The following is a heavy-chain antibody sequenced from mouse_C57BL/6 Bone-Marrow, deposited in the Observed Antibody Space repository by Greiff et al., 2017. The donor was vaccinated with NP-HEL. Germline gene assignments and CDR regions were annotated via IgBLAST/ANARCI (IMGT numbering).Heavy chain of an antibody. V-gene: IGHV5-9-1*02. CDR2: ISSGGAYI. J-gene: IGHJ4*01. CDR3: TRGDHTLLDAMDY. D-gene: IGHD3-3*01. Sequence: DVKLVESGAGLVKPGGSLKLSCAASGFTFSSYAMSWVRQTTEQRLEWVAYISSGGAYIYYGDTVKGHVTISTDNARNTLYLQVSSLKSEDTAMYYCTRGDHTLLDAMDYWGQGTSVTVSS. CDR1: GFTFSSYA.